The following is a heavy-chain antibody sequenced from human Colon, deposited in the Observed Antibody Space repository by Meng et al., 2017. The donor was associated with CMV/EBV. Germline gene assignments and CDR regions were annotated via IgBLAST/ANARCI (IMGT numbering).Heavy chain of an antibody. J-gene: IGHJ4*02. CDR2: ISSSSSYI. V-gene: IGHV3-21*01. CDR1: GFTFSSYS. CDR3: ARAQTFRIAAAGTRGFDY. D-gene: IGHD6-13*01. Sequence: GESLKISCAASGFTFSSYSMNWVRQAPGKGLEWVSSISSSSSYIYYADSVKGRFTISRDNAKNSLYQQMNSLRAEDTAVYYCARAQTFRIAAAGTRGFDYWGQGTLVTVSS.